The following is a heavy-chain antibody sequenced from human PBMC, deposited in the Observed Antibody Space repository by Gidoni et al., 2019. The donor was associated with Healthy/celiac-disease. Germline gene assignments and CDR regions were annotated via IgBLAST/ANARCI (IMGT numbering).Heavy chain of an antibody. CDR3: AKDTGYYYDSSGYFDY. Sequence: EVHLVESVGGCVQPGRSLRLCCAAPRFTFHDDAMHWVRQPPGKGLEWVSGISWNSCSIGYEDSVKGRFNISRDNAKNPLYLQMNSLRAEDTALYYCAKDTGYYYDSSGYFDYWGQGTLVTVSS. D-gene: IGHD3-22*01. CDR1: RFTFHDDA. CDR2: ISWNSCSI. V-gene: IGHV3-9*01. J-gene: IGHJ4*02.